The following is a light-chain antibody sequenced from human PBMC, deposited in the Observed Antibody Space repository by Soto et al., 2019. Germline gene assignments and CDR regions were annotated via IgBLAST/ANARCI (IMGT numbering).Light chain of an antibody. CDR3: QQYNNWPWT. Sequence: EIVMTQSPATLSVSPGGRATLSCRASQSISDTLAWYQQKPGQAPRLLIYGASTRATGFPARFSGSGSGTDFTLTFSSLQSEDFAVYYCQQYNNWPWTFGQGTKVEIK. CDR2: GAS. J-gene: IGKJ1*01. CDR1: QSISDT. V-gene: IGKV3-15*01.